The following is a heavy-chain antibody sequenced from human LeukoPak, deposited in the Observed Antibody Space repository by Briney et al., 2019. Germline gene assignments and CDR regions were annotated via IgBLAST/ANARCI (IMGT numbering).Heavy chain of an antibody. V-gene: IGHV1-8*01. CDR2: MNPNSGNT. CDR3: ASGFGRRNWFDP. Sequence: ASVKVSCKASGYTFTSYDINWVRQATGQGLEWMGWMNPNSGNTGYAQKFQGRVTMTRNTSISTAYMELSSLRSEDTAVYYCASGFGRRNWFDPWGQGTLVTVSS. CDR1: GYTFTSYD. D-gene: IGHD3-10*01. J-gene: IGHJ5*02.